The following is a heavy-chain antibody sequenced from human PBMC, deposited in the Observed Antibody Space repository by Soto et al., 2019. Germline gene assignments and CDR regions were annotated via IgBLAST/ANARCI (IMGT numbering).Heavy chain of an antibody. Sequence: SETLSLTCTVSGGSISSGGYHWSWVRQHPGKGLEWIGYIYYGGGTYYNPSLKGRVTISVDRSDNQFSLKLSSVTAADTAVYYCARDGGYPRDKYYGMDVWGQGTTVTVSS. CDR3: ARDGGYPRDKYYGMDV. V-gene: IGHV4-31*03. CDR2: IYYGGGT. CDR1: GGSISSGGYH. D-gene: IGHD5-12*01. J-gene: IGHJ6*02.